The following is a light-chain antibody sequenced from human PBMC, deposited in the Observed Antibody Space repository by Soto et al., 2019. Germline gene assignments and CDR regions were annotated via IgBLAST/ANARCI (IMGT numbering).Light chain of an antibody. CDR2: DND. CDR1: SSNIEKNY. V-gene: IGLV1-51*01. CDR3: GTWDSSLSAVL. Sequence: QPVLTQPPSVSAAPGQKVTISCSGSSSNIEKNYVYWYQQLPGTAPTLLIYDNDGRPSGIPGRFSGSKSGTSATLAITGLQTGDEADYYCGTWDSSLSAVLFGGGTKLTVL. J-gene: IGLJ2*01.